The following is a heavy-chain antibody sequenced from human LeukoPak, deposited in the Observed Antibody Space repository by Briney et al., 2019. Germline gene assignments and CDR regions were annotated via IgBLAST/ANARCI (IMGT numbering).Heavy chain of an antibody. V-gene: IGHV3-21*01. J-gene: IGHJ4*02. CDR3: ARGFADFVWGSYPSSY. CDR1: GFTFSSYS. CDR2: ITGSSSYI. Sequence: GGSLRLSCAASGFTFSSYSMNWVRQAPGKGLEWVSSITGSSSYIHYADSVKGRFTISGDNAKNSLYLQMNSLRAEDTAVYYCARGFADFVWGSYPSSYWGQGILVTVSS. D-gene: IGHD3-16*02.